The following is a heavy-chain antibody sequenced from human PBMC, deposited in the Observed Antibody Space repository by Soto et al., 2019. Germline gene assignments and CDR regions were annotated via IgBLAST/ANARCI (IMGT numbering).Heavy chain of an antibody. CDR2: INPNGGSA. CDR1: GYTFTSYY. V-gene: IGHV1-46*01. D-gene: IGHD1-1*01. Sequence: QVQLVQSGAEVKKPGASVRVSCKASGYTFTSYYIHWVRPAPGQGLEWMGIINPNGGSASYAQKFQGRFAVTTDTSTSTVYMEVNSLTSEDTAVYYCARDPNFSLTYNGYGMDVWGQGTTVTVSS. CDR3: ARDPNFSLTYNGYGMDV. J-gene: IGHJ6*02.